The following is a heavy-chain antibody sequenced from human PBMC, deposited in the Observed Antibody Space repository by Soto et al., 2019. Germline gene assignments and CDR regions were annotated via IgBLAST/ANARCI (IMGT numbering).Heavy chain of an antibody. CDR2: IYTSEVT. V-gene: IGHV4-4*07. CDR3: AREITGYYYAMDV. J-gene: IGHJ6*01. CDR1: GGSISSFY. D-gene: IGHD3-16*01. Sequence: SETLSLTCTVSGGSISSFYWSWVRQPAGKGLEWIGRIYTSEVTNYNPSLKSRVTMSVDTSKNQFSLKLSSVTAADTAVYYCAREITGYYYAMDVWGQGTTVNVSS.